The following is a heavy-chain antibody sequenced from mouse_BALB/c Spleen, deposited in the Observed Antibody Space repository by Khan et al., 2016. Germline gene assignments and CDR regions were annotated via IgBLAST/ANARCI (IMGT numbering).Heavy chain of an antibody. Sequence: QVQLKQSGPGLVQPSQSLSITCTVSGFSLTSYGVHWVRQSPGKGLEWLGVIWSGGSTDYNAAFISRLSISKDNSKSQVFFKMNSLQANDTAIYYCAKNPTLVGYYYARHYWGQGTSVTVSS. CDR2: IWSGGST. CDR3: AKNPTLVGYYYARHY. CDR1: GFSLTSYG. J-gene: IGHJ4*01. V-gene: IGHV2-2*02. D-gene: IGHD2-10*02.